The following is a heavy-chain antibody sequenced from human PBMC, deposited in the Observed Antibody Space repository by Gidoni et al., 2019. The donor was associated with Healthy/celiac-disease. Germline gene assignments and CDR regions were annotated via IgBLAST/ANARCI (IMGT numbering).Heavy chain of an antibody. Sequence: VQQLESGGGLVQRGGSLRLSCAASGFTFSSHAMSWVRQAPGKGLEWVSAISGRGGRTYYAGSVKGRFTISRDNSKNTLYLQMNSLRAEDTGVYYCAKDQGAGYFDYWGQGTLDTVSA. CDR3: AKDQGAGYFDY. CDR2: ISGRGGRT. V-gene: IGHV3-23*01. J-gene: IGHJ4*02. D-gene: IGHD6-19*01. CDR1: GFTFSSHA.